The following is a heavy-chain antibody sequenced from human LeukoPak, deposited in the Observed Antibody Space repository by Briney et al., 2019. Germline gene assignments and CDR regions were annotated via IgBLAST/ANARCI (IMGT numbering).Heavy chain of an antibody. V-gene: IGHV4-59*08. CDR2: IYYSGSI. Sequence: PSETLSLTCTVSGGSISSYYWSWIRQPPGKGLEWIGHIYYSGSINYNPSLKSRVTISVDMSKNQFSLKLSSVTAADTAVYYCARGYSSGWYWGPRGMDVWGQGTTVTVSS. J-gene: IGHJ6*02. D-gene: IGHD6-19*01. CDR1: GGSISSYY. CDR3: ARGYSSGWYWGPRGMDV.